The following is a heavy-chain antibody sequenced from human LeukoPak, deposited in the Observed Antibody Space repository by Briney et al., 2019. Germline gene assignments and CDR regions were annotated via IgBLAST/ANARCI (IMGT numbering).Heavy chain of an antibody. J-gene: IGHJ4*02. Sequence: PGGSLRLSCAASGLAVSSNYMTWVRQDRGKGLQWVSDIYTDGSRYYADSVKGRFTISRDNSKNTVYLQMNSLRSEDTAVYYCARVDTGRGGVWVPFDYWGQVTLVTVSS. CDR1: GLAVSSNY. CDR2: IYTDGSR. CDR3: ARVDTGRGGVWVPFDY. D-gene: IGHD3-10*01. V-gene: IGHV3-66*02.